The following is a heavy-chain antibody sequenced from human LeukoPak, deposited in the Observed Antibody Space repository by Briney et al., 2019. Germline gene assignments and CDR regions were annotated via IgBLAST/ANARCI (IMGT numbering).Heavy chain of an antibody. V-gene: IGHV3-66*01. Sequence: GGSLRLSCAASGFTVSSNYMSWVRQAPGKGLEWVSVIYSGGSTYYADSVKGRFTISRDNSKNTLYLQMNSLRAEDTAVYYCARAVGRDGYNFDYWGQGTLVTVSS. J-gene: IGHJ4*02. CDR3: ARAVGRDGYNFDY. D-gene: IGHD5-24*01. CDR2: IYSGGST. CDR1: GFTVSSNY.